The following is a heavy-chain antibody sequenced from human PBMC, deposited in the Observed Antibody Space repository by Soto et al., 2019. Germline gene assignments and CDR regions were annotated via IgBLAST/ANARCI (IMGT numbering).Heavy chain of an antibody. D-gene: IGHD7-27*01. J-gene: IGHJ4*02. V-gene: IGHV3-23*01. CDR3: ANGLTSISH. CDR1: GFTFSNYA. Sequence: HPGGSLRLSCAASGFTFSNYAMSWVRQAPGKGLEWVSGVSGSDITTYYADSVKGRFTISRDNSKNTVYLQMNSLRAEDTAVYYCANGLTSISHWGQGTPVTVSS. CDR2: VSGSDITT.